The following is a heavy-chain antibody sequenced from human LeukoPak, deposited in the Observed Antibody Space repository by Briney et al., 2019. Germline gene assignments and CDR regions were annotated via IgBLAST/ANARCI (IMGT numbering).Heavy chain of an antibody. D-gene: IGHD2-8*01. CDR1: GFAFSNYG. Sequence: GGSLRLSCAASGFAFSNYGMNWVRQAPGKGLEWVSGITGGGDTTFYGESVKGRFTISRDNHKNTLYLQVSSLRADDTAVYYCARDARLMAFDNWGQGTLVTVSS. J-gene: IGHJ4*02. CDR3: ARDARLMAFDN. CDR2: ITGGGDTT. V-gene: IGHV3-23*02.